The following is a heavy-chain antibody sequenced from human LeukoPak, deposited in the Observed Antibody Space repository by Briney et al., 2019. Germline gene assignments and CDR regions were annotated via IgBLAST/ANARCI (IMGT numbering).Heavy chain of an antibody. Sequence: PGGSLRLSCATSGFTFNSFGMHWVRQASGKGLEWVAFISYDGSNKDYAESVKGRFTISRDNSKNTLYLQMNSLRAEDTAVYYCAKDGCSSTSCYFLLYYYYMDVWGKGTTVTVSS. D-gene: IGHD2-2*01. CDR2: ISYDGSNK. CDR1: GFTFNSFG. J-gene: IGHJ6*03. CDR3: AKDGCSSTSCYFLLYYYYMDV. V-gene: IGHV3-30*18.